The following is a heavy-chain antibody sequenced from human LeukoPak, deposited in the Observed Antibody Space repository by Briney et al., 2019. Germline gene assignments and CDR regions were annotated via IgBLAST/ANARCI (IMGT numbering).Heavy chain of an antibody. Sequence: PSETLSLTCTVSVASMSIYYWTWIRQVPGKGLEWIGNVYYSGSTRYNPSLMGRATISIDTSKNTFSLKVTSMTAADTAVYFCAKGGSYYDGDYWGQGTLVTVSS. CDR1: VASMSIYY. J-gene: IGHJ4*02. D-gene: IGHD1-26*01. CDR2: VYYSGST. V-gene: IGHV4-59*03. CDR3: AKGGSYYDGDY.